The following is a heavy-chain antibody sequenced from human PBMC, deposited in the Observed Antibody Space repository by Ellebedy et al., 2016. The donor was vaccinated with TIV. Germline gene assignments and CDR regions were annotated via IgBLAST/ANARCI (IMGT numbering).Heavy chain of an antibody. CDR1: GYTSTSYG. V-gene: IGHV1-18*04. CDR2: ISGYNGNT. Sequence: AASVKVSCKASGYTSTSYGFSWSRHAPGQGLEWMGWISGYNGNTNYAQKLQGRVTMTTDTSTTTAYMELRSLRSDDTAVYYCARGLGGLVGVAGDYWGQGTLVTVSS. D-gene: IGHD2-15*01. J-gene: IGHJ4*02. CDR3: ARGLGGLVGVAGDY.